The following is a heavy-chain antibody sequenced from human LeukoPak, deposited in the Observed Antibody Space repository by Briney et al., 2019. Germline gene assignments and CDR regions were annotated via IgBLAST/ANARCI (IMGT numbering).Heavy chain of an antibody. CDR1: GFTSNNTW. CDR3: TTDPCSTGSCYPDDAFDI. J-gene: IGHJ3*02. Sequence: PGGSLRLSCPASGFTSNNTWMTWSRQPPGKGLEWFARIISKTDGETTDYASPAKGRSTVSTANSKNTLNLKIKNLKTENTPTFYCTTDPCSTGSCYPDDAFDIWGQGTLVTVSS. V-gene: IGHV3-15*01. CDR2: IISKTDGETT. D-gene: IGHD2-15*01.